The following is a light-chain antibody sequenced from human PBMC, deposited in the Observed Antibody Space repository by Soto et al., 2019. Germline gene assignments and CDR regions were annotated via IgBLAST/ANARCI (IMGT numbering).Light chain of an antibody. V-gene: IGLV2-14*01. CDR3: SSYTSSSSYV. J-gene: IGLJ1*01. CDR2: EVS. Sequence: QSALTQPASVSGSPGQSITISCTGTSSDVGGYNYVSWYQQHPGKAPKLMIYEVSNRPSGVSNRFSGSKSGNTASLTISGLQAADAADYCGSSYTSSSSYVFGPGTKVTVL. CDR1: SSDVGGYNY.